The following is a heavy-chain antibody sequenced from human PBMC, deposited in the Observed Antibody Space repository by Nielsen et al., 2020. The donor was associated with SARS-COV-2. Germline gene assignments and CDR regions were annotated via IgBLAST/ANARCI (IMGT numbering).Heavy chain of an antibody. D-gene: IGHD2-2*01. Sequence: GESLKISCKGSGYNFTSHWITWVRQMPGKGLEWMGRIDPSDSYVDYSPSFQGHVAISADKSISTAYLQWSSLKASDTAMYYCARYASEYYYYYYMDVWGTGTTVTVPS. CDR1: GYNFTSHW. CDR2: IDPSDSYV. V-gene: IGHV5-10-1*01. J-gene: IGHJ6*03. CDR3: ARYASEYYYYYYMDV.